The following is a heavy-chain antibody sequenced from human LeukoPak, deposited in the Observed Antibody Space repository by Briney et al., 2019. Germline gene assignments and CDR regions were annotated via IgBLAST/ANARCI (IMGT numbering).Heavy chain of an antibody. CDR1: GGSISSYY. J-gene: IGHJ4*02. CDR2: IYYSGST. D-gene: IGHD3-22*01. CDR3: ARGITDSIWYLDY. V-gene: IGHV4-59*01. Sequence: PSETLSLTCTVSGGSISSYYWSWIRQPPGKGLEWIGYIYYSGSTKYNPSLKSRVTIPVDTSKNQFSLKLSSVTAADTAVYFCARGITDSIWYLDYWGQGTLVTVSS.